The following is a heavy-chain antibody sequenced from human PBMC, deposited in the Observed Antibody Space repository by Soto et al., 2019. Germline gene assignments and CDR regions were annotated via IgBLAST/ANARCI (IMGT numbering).Heavy chain of an antibody. CDR1: GFTFSSYW. Sequence: GGSLRLSCAASGFTFSSYWMSWVRQAPGKGLEWVANIKQDGSEKYYVDSVKGRFTISRDNAKNSLYLQMNSLRAEDTAVYYCARIPSLPYYYDSSGSFFWPWFDPWGQGTLVTVSS. CDR2: IKQDGSEK. J-gene: IGHJ5*02. V-gene: IGHV3-7*01. CDR3: ARIPSLPYYYDSSGSFFWPWFDP. D-gene: IGHD3-22*01.